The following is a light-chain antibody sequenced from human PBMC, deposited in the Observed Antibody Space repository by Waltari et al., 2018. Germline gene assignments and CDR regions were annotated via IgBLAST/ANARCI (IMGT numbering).Light chain of an antibody. Sequence: DIQLTQSPSTLSASVGDRVTLTCRASESISRRLAWYQQKPGKAPKLLIYASSTLENGVPSRFSGTGSGTEFTLTISSLQPEDFATYYCQRYDNYPYIFGQGTKLETK. J-gene: IGKJ2*01. V-gene: IGKV1-5*03. CDR2: ASS. CDR3: QRYDNYPYI. CDR1: ESISRR.